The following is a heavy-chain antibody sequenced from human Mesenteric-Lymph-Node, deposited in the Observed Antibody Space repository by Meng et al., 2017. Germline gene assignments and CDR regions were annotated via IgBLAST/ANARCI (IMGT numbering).Heavy chain of an antibody. D-gene: IGHD2-8*01. CDR3: TRGTSWSFDY. Sequence: GESLKISCAASGFTFRSHWMQWVRQAPGEGPEWVASIKDDGTEKYYVDSVKGRFTISRDNAKNSLSLQMNSLTAEDTALYYCTRGTSWSFDYWGQGTRVTVSS. V-gene: IGHV3-7*03. CDR2: IKDDGTEK. J-gene: IGHJ4*02. CDR1: GFTFRSHW.